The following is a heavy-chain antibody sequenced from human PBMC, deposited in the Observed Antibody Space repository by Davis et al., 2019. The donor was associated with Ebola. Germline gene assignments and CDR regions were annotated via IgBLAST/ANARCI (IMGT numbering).Heavy chain of an antibody. V-gene: IGHV5-51*01. CDR3: ARRAWPQGTDV. CDR2: IYPADSDT. D-gene: IGHD5-12*01. Sequence: GASLKISCQGSGYTFIGYWIVWMRQVPGRGLECMGPIYPADSDTRYRPSFRGQVTIAADRSTNTAFLQWSSLKASDTATYDCARRAWPQGTDVWGQGTTVTVS. J-gene: IGHJ6*02. CDR1: GYTFIGYW.